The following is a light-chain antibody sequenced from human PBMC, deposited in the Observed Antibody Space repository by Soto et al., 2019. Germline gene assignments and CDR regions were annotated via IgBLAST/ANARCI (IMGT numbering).Light chain of an antibody. Sequence: QSALTQPAAVSGSPGPSITISCSGTSSDVGFYNYVSWYQQHPGKAPKLMIYDVTNRPSGVSNLFSGSKSGNTASLTISGLQDEDEADYCCRSNTRSSTLIFGTGTKLTVL. V-gene: IGLV2-14*01. CDR2: DVT. CDR3: RSNTRSSTLI. CDR1: SSDVGFYNY. J-gene: IGLJ1*01.